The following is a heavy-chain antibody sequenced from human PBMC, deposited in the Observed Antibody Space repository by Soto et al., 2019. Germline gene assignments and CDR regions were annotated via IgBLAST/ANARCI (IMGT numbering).Heavy chain of an antibody. CDR2: ISYDGSNK. Sequence: GGSLRLSCAASGFTFSSYAMHWVRQAPGKGLEWVAVISYDGSNKYYADSVKGRFTISRDNSKNTLYLQMNSLRAEDTAVYYCARDPSLGEFVSWGQGTLVTVSS. CDR3: ARDPSLGEFVS. CDR1: GFTFSSYA. J-gene: IGHJ5*01. D-gene: IGHD3-10*01. V-gene: IGHV3-30-3*01.